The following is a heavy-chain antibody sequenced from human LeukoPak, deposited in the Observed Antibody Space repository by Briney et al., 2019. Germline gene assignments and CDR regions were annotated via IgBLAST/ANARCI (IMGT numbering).Heavy chain of an antibody. Sequence: TGGSLRLSCAASGFTFSSYEMNWVRQAPGKGLEWVSYISSSGSTIYYTDSVKGRFTISRDNAKNSLYLQMNSLRAEDTAAYYCARDPSGYFDWLTREGFDYWGQGTLVTVSS. J-gene: IGHJ4*02. CDR2: ISSSGSTI. CDR3: ARDPSGYFDWLTREGFDY. D-gene: IGHD3-9*01. CDR1: GFTFSSYE. V-gene: IGHV3-48*03.